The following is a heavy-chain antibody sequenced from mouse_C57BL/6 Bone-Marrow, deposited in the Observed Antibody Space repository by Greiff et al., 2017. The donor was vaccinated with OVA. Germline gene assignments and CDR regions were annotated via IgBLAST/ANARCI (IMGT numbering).Heavy chain of an antibody. CDR1: GFSFNTYA. CDR3: VRGNYSNRYAMDY. Sequence: GGGLVQPTGSLTLSCAASGFSFNTYAMNWVRQAPGKGLEWVARIRSKSNNYATYYADSVKDRFTISRDDSESMLYLQMNNLKTEDTAMYYCVRGNYSNRYAMDYWGQGTSVTVSS. V-gene: IGHV10-1*01. J-gene: IGHJ4*01. D-gene: IGHD2-5*01. CDR2: IRSKSNNYAT.